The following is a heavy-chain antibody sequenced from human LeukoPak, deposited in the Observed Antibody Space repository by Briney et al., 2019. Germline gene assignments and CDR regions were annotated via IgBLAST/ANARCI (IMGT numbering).Heavy chain of an antibody. CDR2: IIPILGIA. J-gene: IGHJ6*02. CDR3: ARAHVDIVATTNYNDGMDV. Sequence: ASVKVSCKASGGTFSSYAISWVRQAPGQGLEWMGRIIPILGIANYAQKFQGRVTITADKSTSTAYMELSSLRSEDTAVYYCARAHVDIVATTNYNDGMDVWGQGTTVNVSS. D-gene: IGHD5-12*01. V-gene: IGHV1-69*04. CDR1: GGTFSSYA.